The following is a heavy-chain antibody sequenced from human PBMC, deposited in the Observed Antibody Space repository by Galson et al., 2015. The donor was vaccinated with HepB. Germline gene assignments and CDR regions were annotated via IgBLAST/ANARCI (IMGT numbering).Heavy chain of an antibody. CDR3: VKVVDVVVPAAHGDLAFDI. CDR2: ISSNGGST. CDR1: GFTFSSYA. V-gene: IGHV3-64D*06. D-gene: IGHD2-2*01. J-gene: IGHJ3*02. Sequence: SLRLSCAASGFTFSSYAMHWVRQAPGKGLEYVSAISSNGGSTYYADSVKGRFTISRDNSKNTLYLQMSSLRAEDTAVYYCVKVVDVVVPAAHGDLAFDIWGQGTMVTVSS.